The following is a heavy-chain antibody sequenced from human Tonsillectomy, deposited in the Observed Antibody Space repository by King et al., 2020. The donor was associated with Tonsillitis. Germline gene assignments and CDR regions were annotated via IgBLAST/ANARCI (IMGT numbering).Heavy chain of an antibody. D-gene: IGHD3-10*01. CDR2: ISYVVTNN. Sequence: VQLVESGGGVVQPGRSLRLSCAASGFTFSTYAMPWVRQAPGKGLEWVAVISYVVTNNYYADSVKCRFTTSRDNSKNTLYLQMNSLRAEDTAVYYCARDSADYSYYYYMDVWGKGTTVTVSS. CDR3: ARDSADYSYYYYMDV. J-gene: IGHJ6*03. V-gene: IGHV3-30*17. CDR1: GFTFSTYA.